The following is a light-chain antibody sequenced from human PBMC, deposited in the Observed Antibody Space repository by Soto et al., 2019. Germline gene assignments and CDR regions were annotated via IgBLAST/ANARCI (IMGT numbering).Light chain of an antibody. CDR1: QGISNE. Sequence: IQMTQSPSSLSASVGDRVTITCRASQGISNELGWYQQRPGKAPKVLIYGASNLQSGVPSRFSGSASGTDFTLTISSLQPEDFATYYCLQDYTYPWTFGQGSKVEMK. CDR3: LQDYTYPWT. V-gene: IGKV1-6*01. J-gene: IGKJ1*01. CDR2: GAS.